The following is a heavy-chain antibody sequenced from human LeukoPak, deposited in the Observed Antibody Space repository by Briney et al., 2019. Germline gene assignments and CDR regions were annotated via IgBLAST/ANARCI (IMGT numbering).Heavy chain of an antibody. V-gene: IGHV3-30*18. D-gene: IGHD4-17*01. CDR1: GFTFTSYG. J-gene: IGHJ6*02. Sequence: GGSLRLSCAASGFTFTSYGMHWVRQAPGKGLEWVAVISYDGSDEYYADSVKGRFTISRDNSKNTLYLQMSSLRAEDTAVYYCAKVSGADYGDLLGHYYYDMDVWGQGTTVTVSS. CDR3: AKVSGADYGDLLGHYYYDMDV. CDR2: ISYDGSDE.